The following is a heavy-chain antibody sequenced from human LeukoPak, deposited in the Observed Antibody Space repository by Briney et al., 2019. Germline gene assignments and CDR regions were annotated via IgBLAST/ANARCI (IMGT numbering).Heavy chain of an antibody. CDR3: ARDPHYYDSSGYYDY. CDR1: GFTFSSYS. Sequence: GGSLRLSCAASGFTFSSYSMNWVRQAPGKGLEWVSSISSSSSYIYYADSVKGRFTISRDNSKNTLYLQMNSLRAEDTAVYYCARDPHYYDSSGYYDYWGQGTLVTVSS. D-gene: IGHD3-22*01. CDR2: ISSSSSYI. V-gene: IGHV3-21*01. J-gene: IGHJ4*02.